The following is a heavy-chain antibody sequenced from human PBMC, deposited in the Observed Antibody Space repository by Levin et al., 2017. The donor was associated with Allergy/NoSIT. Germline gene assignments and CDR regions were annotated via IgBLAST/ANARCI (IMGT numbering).Heavy chain of an antibody. CDR1: GFTVTNNY. J-gene: IGHJ6*02. D-gene: IGHD2-2*01. CDR2: IYSGDIT. Sequence: HPGGSLRLSCAASGFTVTNNYMTWVRQPPGKGLECVSVIYSGDITYYADSVKGRFTISRDTSKNTLYLQMNSLRAEDTAVYYCARSKYCSSTSCYEAGPGGVWGQGTTVTVSS. V-gene: IGHV3-53*01. CDR3: ARSKYCSSTSCYEAGPGGV.